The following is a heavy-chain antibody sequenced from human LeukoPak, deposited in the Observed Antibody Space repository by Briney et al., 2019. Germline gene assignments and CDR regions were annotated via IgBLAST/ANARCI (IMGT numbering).Heavy chain of an antibody. CDR3: ARSEGWDSSGWSSRAYYYFYMDV. Sequence: ASVKVSCKASGGTFSSYAISWVRQAPGQGLEWMGGIIPIFGTANYAQKFQGRVTITTDESTSTAYMELSSLRSEDAAVYYCARSEGWDSSGWSSRAYYYFYMDVWGKGTTVTASS. J-gene: IGHJ6*03. CDR2: IIPIFGTA. D-gene: IGHD6-19*01. V-gene: IGHV1-69*05. CDR1: GGTFSSYA.